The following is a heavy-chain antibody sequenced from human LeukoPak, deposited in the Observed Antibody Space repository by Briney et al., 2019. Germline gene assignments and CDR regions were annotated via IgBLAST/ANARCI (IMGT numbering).Heavy chain of an antibody. Sequence: ASVKVSCKASGYTFTSYGISWVRQAPGQGLEWMGWISAYNGNTNYAQKLQGRVTMTTDTSTSTAYMELRSLRSVDTAVYYCARGVVGATTIDRRDYYGMDVWGQGTTVTVSS. V-gene: IGHV1-18*01. CDR3: ARGVVGATTIDRRDYYGMDV. J-gene: IGHJ6*02. CDR2: ISAYNGNT. CDR1: GYTFTSYG. D-gene: IGHD1-26*01.